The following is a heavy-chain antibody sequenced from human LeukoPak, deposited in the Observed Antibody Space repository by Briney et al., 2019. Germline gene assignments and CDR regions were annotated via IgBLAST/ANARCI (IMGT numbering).Heavy chain of an antibody. Sequence: GGSLRLSCAASGFIFDYYSTHWVRQAPGKGLEYVSVVSPDGRTTYYTNSVKGRFTISRDNSKNTIYLQMGSLRDDDTAMYYCAREQPAGSTDYWGQGTLATVSS. V-gene: IGHV3-64*01. CDR1: GFIFDYYS. CDR3: AREQPAGSTDY. D-gene: IGHD2-2*01. CDR2: VSPDGRTT. J-gene: IGHJ4*02.